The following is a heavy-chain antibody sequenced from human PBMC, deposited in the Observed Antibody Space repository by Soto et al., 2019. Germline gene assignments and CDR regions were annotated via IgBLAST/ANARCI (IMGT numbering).Heavy chain of an antibody. V-gene: IGHV5-51*01. Sequence: PGESLKISCKGSGYSFTIYWIGWVLQMPGKGLEWMGIIYPGDSDTRYSPSFQGQVTISADKSISTAYLQWSSLKASDTAMYYCARHTAYSSSLLSYGMDVWGQGTTVTVSS. CDR1: GYSFTIYW. CDR3: ARHTAYSSSLLSYGMDV. D-gene: IGHD6-13*01. CDR2: IYPGDSDT. J-gene: IGHJ6*02.